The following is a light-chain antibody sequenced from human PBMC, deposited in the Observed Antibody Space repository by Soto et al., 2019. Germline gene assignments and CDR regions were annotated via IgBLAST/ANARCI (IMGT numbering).Light chain of an antibody. J-gene: IGKJ2*01. Sequence: EVVLTQSPGTLSLSPGQRATLSCRASQSVTSSYLAWYQQKPGQAPRLLIYGASIRATGIPDRLSGSGSGADFTLTISRLEPEDFALIYCQHFASSSYTFGQGTKLEI. CDR3: QHFASSSYT. V-gene: IGKV3-20*01. CDR1: QSVTSSY. CDR2: GAS.